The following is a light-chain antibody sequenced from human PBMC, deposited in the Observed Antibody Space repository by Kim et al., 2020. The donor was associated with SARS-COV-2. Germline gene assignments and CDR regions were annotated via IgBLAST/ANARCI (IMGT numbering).Light chain of an antibody. Sequence: GSVGDRVTITCRASQSISSWLAWYQQKPEKAPKLLIYDAYSMESGVPSRFSGSGYGTEFTLTISSLQPDDFATYYCQQYNSYSWTFGQGTKGDIK. V-gene: IGKV1-5*01. J-gene: IGKJ1*01. CDR1: QSISSW. CDR3: QQYNSYSWT. CDR2: DAY.